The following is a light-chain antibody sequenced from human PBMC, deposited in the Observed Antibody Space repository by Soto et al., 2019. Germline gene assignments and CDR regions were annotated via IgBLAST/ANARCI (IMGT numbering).Light chain of an antibody. CDR3: SSYTSSYTLL. V-gene: IGLV2-14*01. CDR2: DVS. J-gene: IGLJ2*01. CDR1: SSDVGGYNY. Sequence: QSALTQPASVSGSPGQSITISCTGTSSDVGGYNYVSWYQQHPGKAPKLMIYDVSNRPSGVSNLFSGSKSGNTASLTISGIQAEDEADYYCSSYTSSYTLLFGGGTKLTVL.